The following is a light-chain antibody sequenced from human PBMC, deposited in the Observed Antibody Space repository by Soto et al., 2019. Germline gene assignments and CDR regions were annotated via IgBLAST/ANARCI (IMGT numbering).Light chain of an antibody. V-gene: IGKV3-11*01. CDR1: QSVRSY. Sequence: EIVLTQSPATLSLSPGERATLSCRASQSVRSYLAWYQQKPGQAPRLLIYDASNSATGIPARFSGSGSGTEFTLTISSLQPDYFATYCCQQYNTSSGTFGQGTKVEIK. CDR2: DAS. CDR3: QQYNTSSGT. J-gene: IGKJ1*01.